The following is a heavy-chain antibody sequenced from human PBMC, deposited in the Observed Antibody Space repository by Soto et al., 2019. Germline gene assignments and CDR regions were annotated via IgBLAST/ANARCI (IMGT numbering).Heavy chain of an antibody. CDR3: ANETSAYAIDY. CDR1: GFIFSGYA. CDR2: ISYDGNTK. J-gene: IGHJ4*02. Sequence: QVQLVESGGGVVQPRRSLRFSCAASGFIFSGYAMHWVRQAPGKGLEWVAVISYDGNTKYYADSVKGRFTVSRDNSKNTLYVQMNNLSAEDTAMYYCANETSAYAIDYWGQGTLVNVSS. D-gene: IGHD5-12*01. V-gene: IGHV3-30-3*02.